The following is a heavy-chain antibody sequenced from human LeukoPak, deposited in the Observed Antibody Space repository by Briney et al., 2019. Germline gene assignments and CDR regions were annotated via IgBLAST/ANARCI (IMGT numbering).Heavy chain of an antibody. J-gene: IGHJ3*02. CDR1: GFTFSTYW. D-gene: IGHD1-26*01. Sequence: GGSLRLSCAASGFTFSTYWMGWVRQSPGKGLEWVANIKQDGSEKHYVDSVKGRFTISRDNSKNTLYLQMNSLRAEDTAVYYCASRDRRFLQWDDAFDIWGQGTMVTVSS. V-gene: IGHV3-7*01. CDR2: IKQDGSEK. CDR3: ASRDRRFLQWDDAFDI.